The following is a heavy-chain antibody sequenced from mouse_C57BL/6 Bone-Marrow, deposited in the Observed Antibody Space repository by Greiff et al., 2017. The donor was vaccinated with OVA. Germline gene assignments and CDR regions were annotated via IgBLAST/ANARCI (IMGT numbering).Heavy chain of an antibody. CDR2: IYPSDSET. Sequence: VQLQQSGAELVRPGSSVKLSCKASGYTFTSYWMDWVKQRPGQGLEWIGNIYPSDSETHYNQKFKDKATLTVDKSSSTAYMQLSSLTSEDSAVYYCARRAMAYFDYWGQGTTLTVSS. J-gene: IGHJ2*01. CDR1: GYTFTSYW. D-gene: IGHD3-1*01. CDR3: ARRAMAYFDY. V-gene: IGHV1-61*01.